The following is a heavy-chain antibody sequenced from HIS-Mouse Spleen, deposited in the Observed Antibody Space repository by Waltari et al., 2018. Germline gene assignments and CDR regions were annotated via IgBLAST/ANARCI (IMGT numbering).Heavy chain of an antibody. D-gene: IGHD1-26*01. CDR2: ISYDGRNK. J-gene: IGHJ4*02. CDR1: GFTFSSYA. CDR3: ARVISGSYSLFDY. V-gene: IGHV3-30*01. Sequence: QVQLVESGGGVVQPGRSLRLSCAASGFTFSSYAMHWVRQAPGKGLEGVAVISYDGRNKYSADSVKGRFTISRYNSKNTLYLQMNSLRAEDTAVYYCARVISGSYSLFDYWGQGTLVTVSS.